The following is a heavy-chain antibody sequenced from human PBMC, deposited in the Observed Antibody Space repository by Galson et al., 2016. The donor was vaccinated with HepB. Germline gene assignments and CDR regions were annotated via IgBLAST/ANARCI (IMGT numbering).Heavy chain of an antibody. D-gene: IGHD6-13*01. V-gene: IGHV4-31*03. Sequence: TLSLTCTVSGGYISSGAYYWSWIRQHPGKGLEWIGYIYYSGSTYYNPSLKSRVTISIDTSKNQFSLKLSSVTAADTAVYYCARDSRSHGMAAADPWSQGTLVTVSS. CDR3: ARDSRSHGMAAADP. CDR1: GGYISSGAYY. J-gene: IGHJ5*02. CDR2: IYYSGST.